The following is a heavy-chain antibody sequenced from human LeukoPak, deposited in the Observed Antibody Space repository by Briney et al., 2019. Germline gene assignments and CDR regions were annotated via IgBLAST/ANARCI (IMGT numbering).Heavy chain of an antibody. CDR1: GGSLGGYY. CDR3: AREVVVVPAADFDI. CDR2: VNHSGNT. Sequence: SETLSLACAVYGGSLGGYYWSWIRQPPGKRLEWIGEVNHSGNTNYNPSLKSRVTISLDTSKNQFSLKLTSVTAADTAVYYCAREVVVVPAADFDIWGQGTMVTVSS. J-gene: IGHJ3*02. D-gene: IGHD2-2*01. V-gene: IGHV4-34*01.